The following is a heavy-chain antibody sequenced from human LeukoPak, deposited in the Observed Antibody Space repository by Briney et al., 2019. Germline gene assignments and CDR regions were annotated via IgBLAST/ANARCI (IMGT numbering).Heavy chain of an antibody. Sequence: GGSLRLSCAASGFIITTYTMAWVRQAPGKGLEGVAGILGSGTTYYSDSVKGRFTISKDNSKKMVYLQMNSLRVEDTAIYYCAKDLHYNDGRWEFDPWGQGTLVTVSS. CDR2: ILGSGTT. CDR1: GFIITTYT. V-gene: IGHV3-23*01. D-gene: IGHD5-24*01. J-gene: IGHJ5*02. CDR3: AKDLHYNDGRWEFDP.